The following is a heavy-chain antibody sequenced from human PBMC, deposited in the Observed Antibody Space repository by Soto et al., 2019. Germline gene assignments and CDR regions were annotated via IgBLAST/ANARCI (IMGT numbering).Heavy chain of an antibody. CDR1: GGSFSGYY. CDR3: ARGSGYDPLFSR. Sequence: QVQLQQWGAGLLKPSETLSLTCAVYGGSFSGYYWSWIRQPPGKGLEWIGEINHSGSTNYNPSLKSRVTISVETSKNQFSLKLSSVTAADTAVYYCARGSGYDPLFSRWGQGTLVTVSS. J-gene: IGHJ4*02. D-gene: IGHD5-12*01. V-gene: IGHV4-34*01. CDR2: INHSGST.